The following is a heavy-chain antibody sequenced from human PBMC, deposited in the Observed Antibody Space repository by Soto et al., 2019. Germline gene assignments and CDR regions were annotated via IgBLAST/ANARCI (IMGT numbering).Heavy chain of an antibody. Sequence: QVQLVQSGAEVKKPGSSVKVSCKASGGTFNRYAISWLRQAPGQGPEWMGGITPMFGIGNYAQKFQGRVTITADEXTXXVHMELRRLTCEDTAVYYCAQTLGSAVAGPGRFDLWGRGTRVIVSS. J-gene: IGHJ2*01. CDR1: GGTFNRYA. CDR2: ITPMFGIG. D-gene: IGHD6-19*01. V-gene: IGHV1-69*12. CDR3: AQTLGSAVAGPGRFDL.